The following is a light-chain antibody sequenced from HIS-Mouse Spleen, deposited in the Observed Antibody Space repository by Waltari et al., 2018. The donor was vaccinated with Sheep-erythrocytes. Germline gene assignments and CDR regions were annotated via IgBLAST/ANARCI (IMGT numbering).Light chain of an antibody. CDR1: KLGDKY. J-gene: IGLJ3*02. V-gene: IGLV3-1*01. Sequence: SYELTQPPSVSVSPGQTASIPCSGDKLGDKYACWYQQKPGQSPVLVIYHDSKRPSGIPERFSGYNSGNTATLTISGTQAMDEADYYCQAWDSSTAWVFGGGTKLTVL. CDR3: QAWDSSTAWV. CDR2: HDS.